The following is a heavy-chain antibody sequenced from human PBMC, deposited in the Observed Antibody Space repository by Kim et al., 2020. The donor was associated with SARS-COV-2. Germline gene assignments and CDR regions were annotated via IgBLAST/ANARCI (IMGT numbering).Heavy chain of an antibody. V-gene: IGHV4-31*03. Sequence: SETLSLTCTVSGGSISSGGYYWSWIRQHPGKGLEWIGYIYYSGSTYYNPSLKSRVTISVDTSKNQFSLKLSSVTAADTAVYYCARDGDYYDSSGYHGYFQHWGQGTLVTVSS. CDR1: GGSISSGGYY. CDR2: IYYSGST. J-gene: IGHJ1*01. D-gene: IGHD3-22*01. CDR3: ARDGDYYDSSGYHGYFQH.